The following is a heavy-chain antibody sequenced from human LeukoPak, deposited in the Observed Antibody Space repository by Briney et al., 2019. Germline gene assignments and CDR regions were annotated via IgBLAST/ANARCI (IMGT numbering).Heavy chain of an antibody. Sequence: GGSPRLSCAASGFTFSSYSMNWVRQAPGKGLEWVSSISSSSSYIYYADSVKGRFTISRDNAKNSLYLQMNSLRAEDTAVYYCARRVSDGAFDIWGQGTMVTVSS. CDR3: ARRVSDGAFDI. D-gene: IGHD3-10*01. V-gene: IGHV3-21*04. CDR1: GFTFSSYS. CDR2: ISSSSSYI. J-gene: IGHJ3*02.